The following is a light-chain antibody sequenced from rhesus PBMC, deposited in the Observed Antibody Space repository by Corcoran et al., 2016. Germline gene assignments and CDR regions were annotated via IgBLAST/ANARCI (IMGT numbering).Light chain of an antibody. Sequence: DIQMTHSPSSLSASIGDRVTISCRASQDINKWLAWYQQKPGKAPNLLFYRASNLETGVPSRFSGSGSWTDFTLTIRSLKPENIATYYCQPHSTSPWTFGQRTKVE. CDR2: RAS. V-gene: IGKV1-69*01. CDR3: QPHSTSPWT. CDR1: QDINKW. J-gene: IGKJ1*01.